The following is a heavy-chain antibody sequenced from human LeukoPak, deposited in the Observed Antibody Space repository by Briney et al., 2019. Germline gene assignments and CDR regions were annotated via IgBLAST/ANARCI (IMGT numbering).Heavy chain of an antibody. J-gene: IGHJ4*02. D-gene: IGHD3-16*01. CDR1: GGSISSSTYY. V-gene: IGHV4-39*01. CDR2: IYYSGST. CDR3: ARSQALAAGGNLDY. Sequence: SETLSLTCSVSGGSISSSTYYWGSIRLPPGKGLEWIGTIYYSGSTYYSPSLNSRVTISIDTSKNQFSLKLHSVTAADTAVYYCARSQALAAGGNLDYWGQGTLVAVSS.